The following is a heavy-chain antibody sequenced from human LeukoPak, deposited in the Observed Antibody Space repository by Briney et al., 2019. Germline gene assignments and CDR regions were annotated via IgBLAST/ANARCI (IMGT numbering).Heavy chain of an antibody. CDR1: GGSISSSSYY. CDR2: IYYSGST. J-gene: IGHJ4*02. D-gene: IGHD3-22*01. Sequence: SETLSLTCTVSGGSISSSSYYWGWIRQPPGKGLEWIVSIYYSGSTYYNPSLKSRLTISVHTSKNQFSLKLSSVTAADTAVYYCARTNDYYDSSGYYSPYFDYWGQGTLVTVSS. CDR3: ARTNDYYDSSGYYSPYFDY. V-gene: IGHV4-39*01.